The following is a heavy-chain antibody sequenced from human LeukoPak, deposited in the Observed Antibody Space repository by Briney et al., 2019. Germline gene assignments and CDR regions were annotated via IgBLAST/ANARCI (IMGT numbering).Heavy chain of an antibody. V-gene: IGHV6-1*01. CDR3: AREYLGGYLIY. Sequence: SQTLSLTCAISGESVSINNAAWTWIRQSPSRGLEWLGRTYYRSKWFNDYAVSVKSRITINPDTSKNQFFLQLNSVTPEDTAVYYCAREYLGGYLIYWGQGTLVTVSS. CDR1: GESVSINNAA. CDR2: TYYRSKWFN. J-gene: IGHJ4*02. D-gene: IGHD3-16*02.